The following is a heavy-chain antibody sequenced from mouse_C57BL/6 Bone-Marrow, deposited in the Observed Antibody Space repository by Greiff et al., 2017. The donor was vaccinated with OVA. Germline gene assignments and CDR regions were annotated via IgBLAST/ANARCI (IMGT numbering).Heavy chain of an antibody. CDR2: ISNLAYSI. D-gene: IGHD2-1*01. J-gene: IGHJ4*01. V-gene: IGHV5-15*01. CDR3: ATLYPYYAMDY. Sequence: DVKLVESGGGLVQPGGSLKLSCAASGFTFSDYGMAWVRQAPRKGPEWVAFISNLAYSIYYADTVTGRFTISRENAKNTLYLEMSSLRSEDTAMYYCATLYPYYAMDYWGQGTSVTVSS. CDR1: GFTFSDYG.